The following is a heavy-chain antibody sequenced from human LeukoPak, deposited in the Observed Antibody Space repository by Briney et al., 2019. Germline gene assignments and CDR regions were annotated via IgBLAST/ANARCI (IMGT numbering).Heavy chain of an antibody. D-gene: IGHD5-18*01. Sequence: PSETLSLTCTVSGGSISSGGYYWSWIRQHPEKGLEWIGYIYYSGSTYYNPSLKSRVTISVDTSKNQFPLKLSSVTAADTAVYYCAAQDVDTAMVDAFDIWGQGTMVTVSS. V-gene: IGHV4-31*03. CDR3: AAQDVDTAMVDAFDI. J-gene: IGHJ3*02. CDR2: IYYSGST. CDR1: GGSISSGGYY.